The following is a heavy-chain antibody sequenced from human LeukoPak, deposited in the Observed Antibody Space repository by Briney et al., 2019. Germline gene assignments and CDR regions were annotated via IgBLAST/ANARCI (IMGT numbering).Heavy chain of an antibody. CDR3: ARYTSGRLNPGFYHYYMDV. D-gene: IGHD6-19*01. Sequence: ASVKVSCKASGYTFTGYYMHWVRQAPGQGLEWMGWINPNSGGTNYAQKFQGRVTMTRDTSISTAYMELRSLRSDDTAVYYCARYTSGRLNPGFYHYYMDVWGKGTTVTVS. J-gene: IGHJ6*03. V-gene: IGHV1-2*02. CDR2: INPNSGGT. CDR1: GYTFTGYY.